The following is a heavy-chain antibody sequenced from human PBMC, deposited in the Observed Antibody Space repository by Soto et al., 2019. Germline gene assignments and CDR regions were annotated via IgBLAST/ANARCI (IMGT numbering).Heavy chain of an antibody. Sequence: QLQLQESAPGLVKPSETLSLTCTVSGDSINSRSYYWGWIRQPPGKGLEWIGHIYYTGSTYYNPSLKSRATISVATSRNQFSLRLSSVTAVDTALYYCARLNNAYGSDAFDRWGQGALVPVSS. D-gene: IGHD4-17*01. CDR2: IYYTGST. CDR1: GDSINSRSYY. CDR3: ARLNNAYGSDAFDR. J-gene: IGHJ3*02. V-gene: IGHV4-39*01.